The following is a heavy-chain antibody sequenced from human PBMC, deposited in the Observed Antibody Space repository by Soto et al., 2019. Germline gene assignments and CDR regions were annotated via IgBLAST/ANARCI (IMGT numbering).Heavy chain of an antibody. CDR1: GYTFTSND. D-gene: IGHD2-15*01. V-gene: IGHV1-8*01. CDR2: MNPNSGNS. Sequence: QVRLVQSGAEVKKPGASVKVSCKASGYTFTSNDINWVRQATGQGLEWMGWMNPNSGNSGYAQKFQGRVTMTRDTSISTAYMELSSLRSEDTAVYYCAARSCSGGYCYAIDYWGQGTLVTVSS. CDR3: AARSCSGGYCYAIDY. J-gene: IGHJ4*02.